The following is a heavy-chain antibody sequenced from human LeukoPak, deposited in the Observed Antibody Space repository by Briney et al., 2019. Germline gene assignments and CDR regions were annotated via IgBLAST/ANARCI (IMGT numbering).Heavy chain of an antibody. J-gene: IGHJ4*02. CDR2: ISWDSGSI. V-gene: IGHV3-9*01. CDR3: ANGFRWVLSDYFDY. CDR1: GFTFDDYA. Sequence: GGSLRLSCAASGFTFDDYAMPWVRQAPGKGLEWVSGISWDSGSIGYADSVKGRFTISRDNTKNSLYLQMNSLRAEDTALYYGANGFRWVLSDYFDYWGRGTLVTVSS. D-gene: IGHD1-26*01.